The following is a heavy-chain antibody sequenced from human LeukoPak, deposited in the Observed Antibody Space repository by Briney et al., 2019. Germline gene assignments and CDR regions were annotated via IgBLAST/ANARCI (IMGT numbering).Heavy chain of an antibody. CDR2: ISTSGST. CDR1: GGSISSYY. V-gene: IGHV4-4*07. D-gene: IGHD3-3*01. J-gene: IGHJ4*02. CDR3: ARVGNYDFWSGYPTLYTTYFDY. Sequence: SETLSLTCTVSGGSISSYYWSWIRQPAGKGLESIGHISTSGSTNYNPSLKSRVTMSVDTSKNQFSLKLSSVTAADTAVYYCARVGNYDFWSGYPTLYTTYFDYWGQGTLVTVSS.